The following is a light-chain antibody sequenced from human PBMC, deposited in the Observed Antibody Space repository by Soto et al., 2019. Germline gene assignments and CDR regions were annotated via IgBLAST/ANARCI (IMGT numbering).Light chain of an antibody. Sequence: IQLTQSPSSLSASVGDRVTITCRASQGISSSLAWYQQKAGKAPKLLIYAASTLQSGVPSRFSGSGSGPDVTLTISSLQPEDFATYYCQQLYSYPFTFGPGTKVDIK. J-gene: IGKJ3*01. CDR2: AAS. CDR3: QQLYSYPFT. V-gene: IGKV1-9*01. CDR1: QGISSS.